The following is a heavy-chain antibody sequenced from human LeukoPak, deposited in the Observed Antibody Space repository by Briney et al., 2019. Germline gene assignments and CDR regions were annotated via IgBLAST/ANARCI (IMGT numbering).Heavy chain of an antibody. CDR3: ARDRGYQPYSPILDP. Sequence: SVKVSCKASGGTFSSYAISWVRQAPGQGLEWMGRIIPIFGTANYAQKFQGRVTITTDESTSTAYMELSSQRSEDTAVYYCARDRGYQPYSPILDPWGQGTLVTVSS. D-gene: IGHD3-22*01. CDR2: IIPIFGTA. V-gene: IGHV1-69*05. J-gene: IGHJ5*02. CDR1: GGTFSSYA.